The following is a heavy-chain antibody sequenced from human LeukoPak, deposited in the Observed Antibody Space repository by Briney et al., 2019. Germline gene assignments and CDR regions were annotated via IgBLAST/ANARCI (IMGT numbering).Heavy chain of an antibody. Sequence: ASVKVSCKASGYTFTGYCMHWVRQAPGQGLEWMGWINPNSGGTNYAQKFQGRFTMTRDTSINTAYMDLSRLRSDDTAVYYCARGRNSVYYFNVVAPSYFDYWGQGTLVTVSS. V-gene: IGHV1-2*02. CDR3: ARGRNSVYYFNVVAPSYFDY. J-gene: IGHJ4*02. CDR1: GYTFTGYC. D-gene: IGHD3-22*01. CDR2: INPNSGGT.